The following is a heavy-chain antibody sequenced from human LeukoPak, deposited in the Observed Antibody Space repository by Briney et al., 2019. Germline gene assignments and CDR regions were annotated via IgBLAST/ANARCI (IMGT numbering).Heavy chain of an antibody. J-gene: IGHJ4*02. D-gene: IGHD3-10*01. CDR1: GGSFSGYY. V-gene: IGHV4-34*01. CDR2: IDHSEIT. CDR3: ARAKKPAITMVRGIITQVFDY. Sequence: SETLSLTCAVYGGSFSGYYWSWIRQPPGKGLEWIGEIDHSEITNYNPSLKSRVTISLDTSKNQFSLKLSSVTAADTAVYYCARAKKPAITMVRGIITQVFDYWGQGTLVTVSS.